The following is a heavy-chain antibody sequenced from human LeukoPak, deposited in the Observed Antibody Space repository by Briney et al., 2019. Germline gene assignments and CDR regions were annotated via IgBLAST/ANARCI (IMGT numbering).Heavy chain of an antibody. V-gene: IGHV4-59*01. CDR1: GGSISSYY. Sequence: PSETLSLTCTVSGGSISSYYWSWIRQPPGKGLEWIGDIYYSGSTNYNPSLKSRVTISVDTSKNQFSLKLSSVTAADTAVYYCARDPTYGSGSYYNAEAEWYFDYWGQGTLVTVSS. CDR2: IYYSGST. CDR3: ARDPTYGSGSYYNAEAEWYFDY. D-gene: IGHD3-10*01. J-gene: IGHJ4*02.